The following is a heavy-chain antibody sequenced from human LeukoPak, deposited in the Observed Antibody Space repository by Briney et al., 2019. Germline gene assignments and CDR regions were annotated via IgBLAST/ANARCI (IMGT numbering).Heavy chain of an antibody. CDR2: IFASGTT. CDR3: ARHMSMVAYFDY. J-gene: IGHJ4*02. D-gene: IGHD3-3*02. V-gene: IGHV4-4*09. CDR1: GGSLSSYY. Sequence: SETLSLTCTVSGGSLSSYYWSWIRQPPGKGLEWIGYIFASGTTNYIPSLRSRVTIPVDRYKSQFSLRLSSVTAADTAVYYCARHMSMVAYFDYWGQGALVTVSS.